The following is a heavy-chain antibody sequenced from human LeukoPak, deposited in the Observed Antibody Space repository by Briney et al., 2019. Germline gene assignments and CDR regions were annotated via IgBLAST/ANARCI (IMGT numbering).Heavy chain of an antibody. J-gene: IGHJ3*02. V-gene: IGHV3-11*04. D-gene: IGHD4-17*01. CDR1: GFTFSDYY. CDR2: ISSSGSTI. Sequence: PGGSLRLSCAASGFTFSDYYMSWIRQAPGKGLEWVSYISSSGSTIYYADSVKGRFTISRDNAKNSLYLQMNSLRAEDTAVYYCARDRWASDYGDYDDAFDIWGQGTMVTVSS. CDR3: ARDRWASDYGDYDDAFDI.